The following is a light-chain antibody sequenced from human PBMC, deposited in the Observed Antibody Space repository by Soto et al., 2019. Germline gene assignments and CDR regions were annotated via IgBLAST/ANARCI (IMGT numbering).Light chain of an antibody. CDR3: TSYAGSNIPVL. J-gene: IGLJ3*02. Sequence: QSALTQPPSASGSPGQSVTISCTGASSDVGGYNFVSWYQQYPGKAPKLLISEVTMRPSGVPDRFSGSKSGNTASLTVSGLQAEDEADYYCTSYAGSNIPVLFGGGTKLTVL. CDR2: EVT. V-gene: IGLV2-8*01. CDR1: SSDVGGYNF.